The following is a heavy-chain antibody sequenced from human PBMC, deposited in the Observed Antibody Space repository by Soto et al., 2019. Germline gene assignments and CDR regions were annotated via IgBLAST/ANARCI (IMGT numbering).Heavy chain of an antibody. CDR3: AREYTAWPLAYGLDV. CDR1: GFTFSTYS. Sequence: GGSLRLSCVGSGFTFSTYSINWVRQAPGKGLEWVSSISSRSDIYYADSVKGRFTISRDNAKNSVSLQMNSLRAEDTAVYYCAREYTAWPLAYGLDVWGQGTTVTVS. J-gene: IGHJ6*02. V-gene: IGHV3-21*01. CDR2: ISSRSDI. D-gene: IGHD2-2*02.